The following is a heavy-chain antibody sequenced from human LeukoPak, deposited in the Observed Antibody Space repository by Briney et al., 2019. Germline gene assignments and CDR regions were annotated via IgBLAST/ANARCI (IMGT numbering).Heavy chain of an antibody. Sequence: PSETLSLTCTVSGGSISSYYWSWIRQPAGKGLEWIGRIYTSGSTNYNPSLKSRVTMSVDTSKNQFSLKLSSVTAADTAVYYCARAGSSWQYYYYYMDVWGKGTTVTVSS. V-gene: IGHV4-4*07. CDR2: IYTSGST. CDR1: GGSISSYY. J-gene: IGHJ6*03. D-gene: IGHD6-13*01. CDR3: ARAGSSWQYYYYYMDV.